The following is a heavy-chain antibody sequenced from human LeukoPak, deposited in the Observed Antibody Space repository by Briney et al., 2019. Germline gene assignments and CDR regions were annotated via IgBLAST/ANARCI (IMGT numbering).Heavy chain of an antibody. V-gene: IGHV3-49*02. J-gene: IGHJ5*02. D-gene: IGHD3-10*01. CDR1: GFTFRNYW. Sequence: PGGSLRLSCAASGFTFRNYWMSWARQAPGKGLEWVGFIRSKTHGGTTEYAASVKGRFIISRDDSRSIAYLQMNSLKTEDTAVYYCTRAPSLSWFDPWGQGTLVTVSS. CDR2: IRSKTHGGTT. CDR3: TRAPSLSWFDP.